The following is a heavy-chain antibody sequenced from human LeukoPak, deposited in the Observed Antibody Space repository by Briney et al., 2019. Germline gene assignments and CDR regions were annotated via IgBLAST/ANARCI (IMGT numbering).Heavy chain of an antibody. CDR3: AKDDGVVVMRSYFDY. CDR2: IYYSGST. D-gene: IGHD2-15*01. Sequence: SETLSLTCTVSGGSISSSSYYWGWIRQPPGKGLEWIGSIYYSGSTYYNPSLKSRVTISVDTSKNQFSLKLSSVTAEDTAVYYCAKDDGVVVMRSYFDYWGQGTLVTVSS. V-gene: IGHV4-39*07. CDR1: GGSISSSSYY. J-gene: IGHJ4*02.